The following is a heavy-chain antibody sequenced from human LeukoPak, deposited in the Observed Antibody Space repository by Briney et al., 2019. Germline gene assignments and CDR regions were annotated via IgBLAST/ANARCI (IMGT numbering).Heavy chain of an antibody. CDR2: INPSGGST. J-gene: IGHJ4*02. D-gene: IGHD6-19*01. Sequence: GASVKVSCKASGYTFTSYYMHWVRQAPGQGLEWMGIINPSGGSTSYAQKFQGRVTMTRDMSTSTVYMELSSLRSEDTALYYCAKDRYSSAIDSWGQGVLVTVSS. V-gene: IGHV1-46*01. CDR3: AKDRYSSAIDS. CDR1: GYTFTSYY.